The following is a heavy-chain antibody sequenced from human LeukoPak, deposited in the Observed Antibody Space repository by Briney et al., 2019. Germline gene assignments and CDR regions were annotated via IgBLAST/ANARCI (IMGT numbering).Heavy chain of an antibody. CDR1: GGSFSGYY. Sequence: SETLSLTCTVYGGSFSGYYWSWIRQPPGKGLEWIGEINHSGSTNYNPSLKSRVTISVDASKNQFSLKLSSVTAADTAVYYCARPLSSSWSSNAFDIWGQGTMVTVSS. V-gene: IGHV4-34*01. CDR3: ARPLSSSWSSNAFDI. CDR2: INHSGST. D-gene: IGHD6-13*01. J-gene: IGHJ3*02.